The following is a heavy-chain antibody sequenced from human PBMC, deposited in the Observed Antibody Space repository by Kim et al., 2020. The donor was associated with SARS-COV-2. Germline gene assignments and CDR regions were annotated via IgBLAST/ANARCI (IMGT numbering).Heavy chain of an antibody. D-gene: IGHD3-22*01. Sequence: GGSLRLSCVAPGFTFGDYAMHWVRQAPGKGLEWVSGLTWNSGDIGYADSVKGRFTISRDNAKNSLFLQMHSLRPEDTDLYYCVKDYKAYYFDRYGLIPYYCGLDVWGQGTTVTVSS. CDR2: LTWNSGDI. J-gene: IGHJ6*02. CDR3: VKDYKAYYFDRYGLIPYYCGLDV. V-gene: IGHV3-9*01. CDR1: GFTFGDYA.